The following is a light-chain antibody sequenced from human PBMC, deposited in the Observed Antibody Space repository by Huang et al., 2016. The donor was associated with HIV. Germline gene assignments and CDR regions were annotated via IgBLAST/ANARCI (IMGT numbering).Light chain of an antibody. CDR3: QQGYT. Sequence: EIVLTQSPGTLSLSPGERATLSCRASQSVSSSYFTWYQQKPGQAPRLLIYAASNSATVIPDRFTGRGSGTDCTLTIRRLEPEDFAVYYCQQGYTFGQGTKVEIK. CDR1: QSVSSSY. V-gene: IGKV3-20*01. CDR2: AAS. J-gene: IGKJ2*01.